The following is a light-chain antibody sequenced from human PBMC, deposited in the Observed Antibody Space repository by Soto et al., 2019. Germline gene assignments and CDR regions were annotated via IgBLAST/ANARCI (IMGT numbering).Light chain of an antibody. CDR3: SSFASSNTWV. CDR1: SSDVGAYNY. J-gene: IGLJ3*02. V-gene: IGLV2-8*01. Sequence: QSVLTQPPSASGSPGQSVTISCTGPSSDVGAYNYVSWYQQHAGKAPKRVIYEVTKRPSGVPDRFSGSKSANTASLTVSGLQAEDEADYYCSSFASSNTWVFGGGTKRTVL. CDR2: EVT.